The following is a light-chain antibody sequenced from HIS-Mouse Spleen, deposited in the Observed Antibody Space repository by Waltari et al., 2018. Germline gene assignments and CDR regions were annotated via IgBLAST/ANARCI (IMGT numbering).Light chain of an antibody. V-gene: IGLV2-14*01. J-gene: IGLJ3*02. CDR1: SSDVGGYNY. Sequence: QSALTQPASVSGSPGQSITISCTGTSSDVGGYNYVSWYQQHPGKAPKLMIYDGSNRPSAVSNRFSGSNSGNTASLTISGLEAEDEADYYCSSYTSSSTQVFGGGTKLTVL. CDR2: DGS. CDR3: SSYTSSSTQV.